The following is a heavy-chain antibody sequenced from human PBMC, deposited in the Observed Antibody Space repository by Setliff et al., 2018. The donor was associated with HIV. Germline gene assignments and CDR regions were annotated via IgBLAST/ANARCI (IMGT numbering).Heavy chain of an antibody. CDR2: INAGNGNT. Sequence: ASVKVSCKASGYTFTSYAMHWVRQAPGQRLEWMGWINAGNGNTKYSQKFQGRVTITRDTSASTAYMELNSLRSEDTAVYYCARRGDTTMAFSFDFWGQGTLVTVSS. CDR3: ARRGDTTMAFSFDF. V-gene: IGHV1-3*01. CDR1: GYTFTSYA. J-gene: IGHJ4*02. D-gene: IGHD5-18*01.